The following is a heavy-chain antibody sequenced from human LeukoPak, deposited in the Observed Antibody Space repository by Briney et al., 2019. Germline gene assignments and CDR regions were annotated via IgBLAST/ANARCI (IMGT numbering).Heavy chain of an antibody. V-gene: IGHV3-72*01. D-gene: IGHD1-26*01. J-gene: IGHJ4*02. CDR3: SRSPHHVGPHDY. CDR2: IRDEGYSYTP. CDR1: GLPLRGCN. Sequence: GRSLRLFCAAWGLPLRGCNLDGASRARGKGLVDGGRIRDEGYSYTPQDATSVKGRFSISRDDSRKSLYLQMNSLKTEDTALYYCSRSPHHVGPHDYWGQGTLVTVSS.